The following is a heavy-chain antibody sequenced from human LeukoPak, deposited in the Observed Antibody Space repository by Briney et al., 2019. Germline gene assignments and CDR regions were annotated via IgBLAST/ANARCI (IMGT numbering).Heavy chain of an antibody. V-gene: IGHV1-2*02. D-gene: IGHD4-23*01. J-gene: IGHJ6*02. CDR2: VNPNTGDT. CDR1: GYTFTGYF. CDR3: ARKAMDGGNLHYYFGMDV. Sequence: ASVKVSCKASGYTFTGYFIHWVRQAPGQGLEWMGWVNPNTGDTKYEQKFQGRVTMTRDTSINTAYMDLSSLRSEDTAVYFCARKAMDGGNLHYYFGMDVWGQGTTVIVSS.